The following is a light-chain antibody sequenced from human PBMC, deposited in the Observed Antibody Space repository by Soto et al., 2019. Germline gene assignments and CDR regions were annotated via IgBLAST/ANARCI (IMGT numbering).Light chain of an antibody. CDR1: QSVSSY. V-gene: IGKV3-11*01. Sequence: EIVLTQSPATLSLSPGERATLSCRASQSVSSYLAWYQQKPGQAPRLLIYDASNRATGIAARFSSSGSGTDFTLTISSLEPEDFAVYYCQQRSNWRTFGQGTKLEIK. CDR3: QQRSNWRT. CDR2: DAS. J-gene: IGKJ2*01.